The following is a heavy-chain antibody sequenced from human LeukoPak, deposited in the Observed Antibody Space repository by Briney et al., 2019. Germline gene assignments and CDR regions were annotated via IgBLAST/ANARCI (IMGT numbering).Heavy chain of an antibody. D-gene: IGHD6-19*01. CDR3: ARDWLSKAKGPQWLVPPPDAFDI. V-gene: IGHV3-48*01. CDR1: GYSFSSHS. CDR2: ISGGGGII. Sequence: PGGSLRLSCTGSGYSFSSHSMTWVRQAPGKGLEWISYISGGGGIIHFADSVKGRFTISRANDNNSLYLQMNSLRAEDTAVYYCARDWLSKAKGPQWLVPPPDAFDIWGQGTMVTVSS. J-gene: IGHJ3*02.